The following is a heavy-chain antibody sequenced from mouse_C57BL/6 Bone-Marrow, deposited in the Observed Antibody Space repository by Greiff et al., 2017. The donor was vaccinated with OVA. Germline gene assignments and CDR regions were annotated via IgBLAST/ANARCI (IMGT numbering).Heavy chain of an antibody. J-gene: IGHJ4*01. D-gene: IGHD1-1*01. CDR3: ARYYYGSSSYYAMDY. CDR2: IHPNSGST. CDR1: GYTFTSYW. Sequence: QVQLKQPGAELVKPGASVKLSCKASGYTFTSYWMHWVKQRPGQGLEWIGMIHPNSGSTNYNEKFKSKATLTVDKSSSTAYMQLSSLTSEDSAVYYCARYYYGSSSYYAMDYWGQGTSVTVSS. V-gene: IGHV1-64*01.